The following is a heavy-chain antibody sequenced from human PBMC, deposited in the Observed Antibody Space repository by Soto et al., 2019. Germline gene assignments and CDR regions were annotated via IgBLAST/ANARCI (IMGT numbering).Heavy chain of an antibody. Sequence: KQSQTLSLTCAISGDSVSSNSAAWNWIRQSPSRGLEWLGRTYYRSKWYNDYAVAVKSRITINPDTSKNQFSLQLNSVTPEDTAVYYCARGYCSSTSCYGAGYYYYYMDVWGKGTTVTVSS. V-gene: IGHV6-1*01. CDR1: GDSVSSNSAA. CDR3: ARGYCSSTSCYGAGYYYYYMDV. J-gene: IGHJ6*03. D-gene: IGHD2-2*01. CDR2: TYYRSKWYN.